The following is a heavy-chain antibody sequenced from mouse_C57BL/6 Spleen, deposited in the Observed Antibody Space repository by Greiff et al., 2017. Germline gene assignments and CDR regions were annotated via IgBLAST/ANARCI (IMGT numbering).Heavy chain of an antibody. CDR1: GFTFSDYY. V-gene: IGHV5-16*01. CDR2: INYDGSST. CDR3: ARERDYYFDD. Sequence: EVQRVESEGGLVQPGRSMKLSCTASGFTFSDYYMAWVRQVPEKGLEWVANINYDGSSTYYLVTLKSRFINSRDNAKNNLYLQMSSLKSEDTTTDYYARERDYYFDDWGQGTTLTVSS. J-gene: IGHJ2*01.